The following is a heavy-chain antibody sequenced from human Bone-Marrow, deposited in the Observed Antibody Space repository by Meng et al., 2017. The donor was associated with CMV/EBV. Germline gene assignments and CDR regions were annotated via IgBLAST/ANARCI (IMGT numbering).Heavy chain of an antibody. CDR3: ARDRYNWNYGDY. J-gene: IGHJ4*02. D-gene: IGHD1-7*01. Sequence: YKAAGTTFTGYYKHWVRQPPGQGLEWMGWINPNSGGTNYAQKFQGGVTMTRDTSISTAYMELSRLRSDDTAVYYCARDRYNWNYGDYWGQGTLVTVSS. CDR1: GTTFTGYY. V-gene: IGHV1-2*02. CDR2: INPNSGGT.